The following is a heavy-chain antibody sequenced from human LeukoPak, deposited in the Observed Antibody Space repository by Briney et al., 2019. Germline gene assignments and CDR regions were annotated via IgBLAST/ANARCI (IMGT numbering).Heavy chain of an antibody. CDR2: ISSSGSTI. Sequence: GGSLRLSCAPSGFIFSDYYMSWVRQAPGKGLEWVSYISSSGSTIYYADSVKGRFTISRDNAKNSLYLQMNSLRAEDTAVYYCARGGTRDYVDYWGQGTLVTVSS. V-gene: IGHV3-11*01. D-gene: IGHD3-10*01. J-gene: IGHJ4*02. CDR3: ARGGTRDYVDY. CDR1: GFIFSDYY.